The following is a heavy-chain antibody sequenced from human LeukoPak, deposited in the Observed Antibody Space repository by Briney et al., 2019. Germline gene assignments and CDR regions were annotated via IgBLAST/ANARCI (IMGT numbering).Heavy chain of an antibody. CDR1: GASFNSYY. Sequence: PSETLSLTCTVSGASFNSYYWSWIRQPAGKGLEWIGRVYTSGSTNYNPYLRSRVTMSVDTSKNQFSLKLTSVTAADTAVYYCARMFSGTYGGIDYWGQGTLVTVSS. CDR3: ARMFSGTYGGIDY. J-gene: IGHJ4*02. CDR2: VYTSGST. D-gene: IGHD1-26*01. V-gene: IGHV4-4*07.